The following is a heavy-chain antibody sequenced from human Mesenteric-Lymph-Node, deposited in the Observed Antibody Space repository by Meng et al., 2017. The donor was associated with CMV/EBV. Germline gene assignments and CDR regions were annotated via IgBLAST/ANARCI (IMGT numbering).Heavy chain of an antibody. CDR2: ISGSGGST. CDR3: AKDVHNWNYEDDYGMDV. J-gene: IGHJ6*02. CDR1: GFSFTTYG. D-gene: IGHD1-7*01. Sequence: GGSLRLSCTASGFSFTTYGMHWVRQAPGKGLEWVSAISGSGGSTYYADSVKGRFTISRDNSKNTLYLQMNSLRAEDTAVYYCAKDVHNWNYEDDYGMDVWGQGTTVTVSS. V-gene: IGHV3-23*01.